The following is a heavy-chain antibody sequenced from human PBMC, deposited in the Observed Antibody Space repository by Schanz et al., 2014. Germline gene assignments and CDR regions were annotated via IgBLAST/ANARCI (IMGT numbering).Heavy chain of an antibody. Sequence: QVHLVESGGGVVQPGRSLRLSCAASGITFSSFGMHWVRQAPGKGLEWVAVIWYDGSNKYYADSVKGRFTISRDNSKNALYLQMNSLRAEDTAVYYCARRITGTHHNPYYHGMDVWGQGTTVTVSS. D-gene: IGHD1-20*01. CDR2: IWYDGSNK. CDR3: ARRITGTHHNPYYHGMDV. CDR1: GITFSSFG. V-gene: IGHV3-33*01. J-gene: IGHJ6*02.